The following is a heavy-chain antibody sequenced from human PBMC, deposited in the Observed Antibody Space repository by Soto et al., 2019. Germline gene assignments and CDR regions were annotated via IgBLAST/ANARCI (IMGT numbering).Heavy chain of an antibody. D-gene: IGHD3-10*01. CDR1: GGTVSSYA. Sequence: QLHLVQSGAEVKKAGSSVKVSCKASGGTVSSYAITWVRQAPGKGLEWMGVFIPIFVSAHYAPKFQGRSTLTADESTSTAYMELSGLTSEDTAIYYCARDVSSDTTGFRGYDLWGQGTQVTVSS. CDR2: FIPIFVSA. CDR3: ARDVSSDTTGFRGYDL. V-gene: IGHV1-69*01. J-gene: IGHJ4*02.